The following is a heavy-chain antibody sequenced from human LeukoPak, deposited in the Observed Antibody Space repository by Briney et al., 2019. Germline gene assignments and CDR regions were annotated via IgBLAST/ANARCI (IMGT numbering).Heavy chain of an antibody. CDR2: IYYSGST. Sequence: PSETLSLTCTVSGGPISSSSYYWGWIRQPPGKGLEWIGSIYYSGSTYYNPSLKSRVTISVDTSKNQFSLKLSSVTAADTAVYYCAVAYCGGDCAPDYWGQGTLVTVSS. J-gene: IGHJ4*02. CDR3: AVAYCGGDCAPDY. D-gene: IGHD2-21*02. V-gene: IGHV4-39*01. CDR1: GGPISSSSYY.